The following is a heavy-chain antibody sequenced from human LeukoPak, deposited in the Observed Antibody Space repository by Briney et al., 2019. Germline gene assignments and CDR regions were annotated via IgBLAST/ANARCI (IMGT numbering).Heavy chain of an antibody. CDR1: GYTFTGYY. D-gene: IGHD2-15*01. CDR2: INPNSGGT. J-gene: IGHJ4*02. CDR3: ARAGEVVAATQIDY. Sequence: ASVKVSCNASGYTFTGYYMHWVRQAPGQGLEWMGWINPNSGGTNYAQKFQGRVTMTRDTSISTAYMELSRLRSDDTAVYYCARAGEVVAATQIDYWGQGTLVTVSS. V-gene: IGHV1-2*02.